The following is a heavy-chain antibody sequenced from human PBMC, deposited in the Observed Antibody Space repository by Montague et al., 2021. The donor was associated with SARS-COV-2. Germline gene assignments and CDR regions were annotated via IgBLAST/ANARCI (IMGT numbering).Heavy chain of an antibody. CDR2: VDYSGNT. D-gene: IGHD5-18*01. CDR1: GGPISGSSDY. CDR3: ARREYSYGWGD. Sequence: ETLSLTCTVTGGPISGSSDYWGWIRQSPGKGLEWIASVDYSGNTXYSPSLKSRLTISVDTSKNQFSLKLNSVTAADTALYYCARREYSYGWGDWGQGTLVTVSS. J-gene: IGHJ4*02. V-gene: IGHV4-39*01.